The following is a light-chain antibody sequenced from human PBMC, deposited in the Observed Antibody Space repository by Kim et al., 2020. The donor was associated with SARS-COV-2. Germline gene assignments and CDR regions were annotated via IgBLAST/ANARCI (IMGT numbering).Light chain of an antibody. Sequence: DIQMTQSPSSLSASVGDRVTITCQASQDISNYLNWYQQKPGKAPKLLIYDASNLETGVPSRFSGSGSGTDFTFTISSLQPEDIATSYCQQYDNLPLTFGGGTKVDIK. CDR2: DAS. CDR3: QQYDNLPLT. V-gene: IGKV1-33*01. J-gene: IGKJ4*01. CDR1: QDISNY.